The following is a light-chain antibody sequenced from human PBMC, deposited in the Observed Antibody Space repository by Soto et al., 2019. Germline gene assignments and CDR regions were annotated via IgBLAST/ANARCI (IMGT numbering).Light chain of an antibody. CDR3: QQYSSYSWT. CDR2: KAS. CDR1: QSISTW. V-gene: IGKV1-5*03. Sequence: DIQMTQSPSTLSASVGDRVTITCRASQSISTWLAWYQQKPGKAPNLLIYKASSLEGGVPSRFSGSGSGTEFTLTISSLQPDDFATYYCQQYSSYSWTFGQGTKVEIK. J-gene: IGKJ1*01.